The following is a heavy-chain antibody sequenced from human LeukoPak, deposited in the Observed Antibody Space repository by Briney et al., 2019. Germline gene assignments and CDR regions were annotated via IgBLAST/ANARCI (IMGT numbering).Heavy chain of an antibody. Sequence: PGGSLRLSCAASGFTFSSYSMNWVRQAPGKGLEWVSSISSSSSYIYYADSVKGRFTISRDNAKNSLYLQMNSLRAEDTAVYYCARVLPPMTPYYFDYWGQGTLVTVS. D-gene: IGHD3-22*01. CDR1: GFTFSSYS. J-gene: IGHJ4*02. CDR3: ARVLPPMTPYYFDY. V-gene: IGHV3-21*01. CDR2: ISSSSSYI.